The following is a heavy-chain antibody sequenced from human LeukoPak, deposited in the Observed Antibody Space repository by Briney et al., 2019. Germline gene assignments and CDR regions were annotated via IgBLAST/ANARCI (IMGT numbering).Heavy chain of an antibody. D-gene: IGHD3-10*01. CDR3: AKGLGTGSVLARPLHY. Sequence: PGGSLRLSCAASGFPFSTYDMLWVRQAPDKGLQWVAVISSDGYRTDYPDSVRGRFTISRDNFKNTVDLQMISVTAEDTAMYFCAKGLGTGSVLARPLHYWGQGTLVTVSS. CDR2: ISSDGYRT. CDR1: GFPFSTYD. V-gene: IGHV3-30*18. J-gene: IGHJ4*02.